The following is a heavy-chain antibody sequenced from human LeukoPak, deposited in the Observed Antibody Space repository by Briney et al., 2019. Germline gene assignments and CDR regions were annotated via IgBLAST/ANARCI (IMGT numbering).Heavy chain of an antibody. D-gene: IGHD6-13*01. J-gene: IGHJ4*02. V-gene: IGHV1-2*02. Sequence: ASVKVSCKASGYTFTDYYTHWVRQAPGQALEWMGWINPNNGDTSYAQKFQGRVTMTRDTSISTAYMELSSLRSDDTAVYYCARGRNIAVGGTSLVAHWGQGTLVTVSS. CDR3: ARGRNIAVGGTSLVAH. CDR1: GYTFTDYY. CDR2: INPNNGDT.